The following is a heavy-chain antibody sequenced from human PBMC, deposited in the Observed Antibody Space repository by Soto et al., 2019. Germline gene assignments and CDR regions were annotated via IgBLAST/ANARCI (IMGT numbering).Heavy chain of an antibody. J-gene: IGHJ3*02. Sequence: ASVKVSCKASGYTFTSYGISWVRQAPGQGLEWMGWISAYNGNTNYAQKLQGRVTMTTDTSTSTAYMELRSLRSDDTAVYYCARDFGQWLAPDAFDIWGQGTMVTVSS. D-gene: IGHD6-19*01. CDR1: GYTFTSYG. V-gene: IGHV1-18*01. CDR2: ISAYNGNT. CDR3: ARDFGQWLAPDAFDI.